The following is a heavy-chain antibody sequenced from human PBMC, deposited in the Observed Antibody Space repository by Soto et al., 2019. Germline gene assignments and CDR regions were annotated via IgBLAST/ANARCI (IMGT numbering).Heavy chain of an antibody. J-gene: IGHJ5*02. D-gene: IGHD3-16*01. V-gene: IGHV1-8*01. CDR3: ARIATFGSLHWFDP. CDR2: MNPGSGDT. Sequence: ASVKVSCRASGYSFTNNDVIWVRQATGQGLEWMGWMNPGSGDTGYAQKFQGRITMTRDISIATAYMELSSLRSDDTAISSCARIATFGSLHWFDPWGLGTLVTASS. CDR1: GYSFTNND.